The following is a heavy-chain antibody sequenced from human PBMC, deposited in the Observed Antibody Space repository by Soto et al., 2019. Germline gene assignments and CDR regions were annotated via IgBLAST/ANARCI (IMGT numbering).Heavy chain of an antibody. Sequence: QVQLVQSGAEVKKPGSSVKVSCKASGGTFSSYTISWVRQAPGQGLEWMGRIIPILGIANYAQKFQGRVTITADKSTSTAYMELSSLRSEDTAVYYCARGYSGYDYQSRVYYYGMDVWGQGTTVTVSS. CDR1: GGTFSSYT. D-gene: IGHD5-12*01. CDR3: ARGYSGYDYQSRVYYYGMDV. J-gene: IGHJ6*02. V-gene: IGHV1-69*02. CDR2: IIPILGIA.